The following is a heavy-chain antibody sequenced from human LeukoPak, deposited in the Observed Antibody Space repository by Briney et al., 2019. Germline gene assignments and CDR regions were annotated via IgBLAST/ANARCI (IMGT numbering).Heavy chain of an antibody. CDR1: GFTFSSYG. CDR3: ARPLTIFGVVTPFDY. D-gene: IGHD3-3*01. J-gene: IGHJ4*02. CDR2: IWYDGSNK. Sequence: GGSLRLSCAASGFTFSSYGMHWVRQAPGKGLEWVSVIWYDGSNKYYADSVKGRFTISRDNSKNTLYLQMNSLRAEDTAVYYCARPLTIFGVVTPFDYWGQGTLVTVSS. V-gene: IGHV3-33*01.